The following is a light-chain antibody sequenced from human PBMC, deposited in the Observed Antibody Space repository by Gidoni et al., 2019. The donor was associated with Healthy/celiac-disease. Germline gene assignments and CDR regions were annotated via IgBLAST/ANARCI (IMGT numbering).Light chain of an antibody. Sequence: EIVLTQSPATLSLSPGERATLSCRASQSVSSYLAWYQQKPGQAPRLLIYDASNRATGIPARFSGSWSGTDFTLTISSLEPEDFAVYYCQQRSNWPLSTFGGGTKVEIK. CDR3: QQRSNWPLST. CDR1: QSVSSY. V-gene: IGKV3-11*01. CDR2: DAS. J-gene: IGKJ4*01.